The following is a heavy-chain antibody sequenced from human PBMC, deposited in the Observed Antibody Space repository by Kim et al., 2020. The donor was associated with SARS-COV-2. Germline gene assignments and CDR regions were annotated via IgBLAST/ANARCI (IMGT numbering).Heavy chain of an antibody. CDR2: IIPIFGTA. CDR3: AREERRGYSGYDYFY. J-gene: IGHJ4*02. V-gene: IGHV1-69*13. Sequence: SVKVSCKASGGTFSSYAISWVRQAPGQGLEWMGGIIPIFGTANYAQKFQGRVTITADESTSTAYMELSSLRSEDTAVYYCAREERRGYSGYDYFYWGQGTLVTVSS. CDR1: GGTFSSYA. D-gene: IGHD5-12*01.